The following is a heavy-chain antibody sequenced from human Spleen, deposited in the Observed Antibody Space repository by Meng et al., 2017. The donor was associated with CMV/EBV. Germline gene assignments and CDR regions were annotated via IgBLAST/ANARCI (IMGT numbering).Heavy chain of an antibody. CDR3: ARALRTTVTTGLYYYGMHV. Sequence: GSLRLSCTVSGGSISSYYWSWIRQPPGKGLEWIGYIYYSGSTNYNPSLKSRVTISVDTSKNQFSLKLSSVTAADTAVYYCARALRTTVTTGLYYYGMHVWGQGTTVTVSS. V-gene: IGHV4-59*01. CDR1: GGSISSYY. D-gene: IGHD4-17*01. CDR2: IYYSGST. J-gene: IGHJ6*02.